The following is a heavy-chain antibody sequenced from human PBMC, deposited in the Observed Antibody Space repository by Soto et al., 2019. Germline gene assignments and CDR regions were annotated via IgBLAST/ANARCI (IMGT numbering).Heavy chain of an antibody. CDR3: ARVGQDHPPAYYDILTGYYNHYYYMDV. Sequence: GGSLRLSCAASGFTFSSYSMNWVRQAPGKGLEWVSSISSSSSYIYYADSVKGRFTISRDNAKNSLYLQMNSLRAEDTAVYYCARVGQDHPPAYYDILTGYYNHYYYMDVWGKGTTVTVSS. CDR2: ISSSSSYI. CDR1: GFTFSSYS. D-gene: IGHD3-9*01. V-gene: IGHV3-21*01. J-gene: IGHJ6*03.